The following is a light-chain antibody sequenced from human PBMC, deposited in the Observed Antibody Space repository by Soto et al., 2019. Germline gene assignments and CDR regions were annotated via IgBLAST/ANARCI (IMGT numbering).Light chain of an antibody. CDR2: EVS. J-gene: IGLJ1*01. V-gene: IGLV2-14*01. CDR1: SSDVGGSTY. Sequence: QSVVIQPASVSGSPGQSITISCTGTSSDVGGSTYVSWYQQHPGKAPELMIYEVSNRPSGVSDRFSGSKSGNTASLTISGLQAKDEADYYCSSYTSSTTPYVFGTGTKLTVL. CDR3: SSYTSSTTPYV.